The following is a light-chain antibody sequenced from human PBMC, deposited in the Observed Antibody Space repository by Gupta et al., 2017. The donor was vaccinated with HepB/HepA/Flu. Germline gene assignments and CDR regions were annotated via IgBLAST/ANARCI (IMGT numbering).Light chain of an antibody. CDR3: AAWDDSLSGPV. CDR1: SSNTGTNS. J-gene: IGLJ7*01. CDR2: RNN. V-gene: IGLV1-47*01. Sequence: SVLTQSPSASGTPGQRTTISGSGSSSNTGTNSLYWYQHLPGTAPKVLIYRNNQRPSGVPNQFSGPKSGPSASLAISELRSEDEDDYYCAAWDDSLSGPVFGGGTQLTVL.